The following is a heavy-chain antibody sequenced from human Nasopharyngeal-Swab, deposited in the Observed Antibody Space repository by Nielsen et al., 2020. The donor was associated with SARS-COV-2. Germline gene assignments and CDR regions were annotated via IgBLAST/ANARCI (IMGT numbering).Heavy chain of an antibody. V-gene: IGHV1-69*04. CDR2: IIPILGIA. Sequence: SVKVSCKASGGTFSSYAISWVRQAPGQGLEWMGRIIPILGIANYAQKFQGRVTITADKSTSTAYMELSSLRSEDTAVYYCARTGGNDSSGYHDAFDIWGQGTVVTVSS. J-gene: IGHJ3*02. CDR3: ARTGGNDSSGYHDAFDI. CDR1: GGTFSSYA. D-gene: IGHD3-22*01.